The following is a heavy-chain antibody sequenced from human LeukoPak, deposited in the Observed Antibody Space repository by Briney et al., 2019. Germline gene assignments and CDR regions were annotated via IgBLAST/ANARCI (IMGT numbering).Heavy chain of an antibody. CDR3: ARVRSGRLDY. D-gene: IGHD3-3*01. CDR1: GFTFSSHE. Sequence: GGSLRLSCAASGFTFSSHEMNWVRQAPGKGLEWVSYIYSDATYIYYADSVKGRFTISRDNAKNSLYLQMDSLKAEDTAVYYCARVRSGRLDYWGQGTLVTVSS. V-gene: IGHV3-48*03. CDR2: IYSDATYI. J-gene: IGHJ4*02.